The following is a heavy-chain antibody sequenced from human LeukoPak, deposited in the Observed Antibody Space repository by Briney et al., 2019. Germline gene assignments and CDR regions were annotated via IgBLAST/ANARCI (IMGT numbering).Heavy chain of an antibody. CDR3: ARGATISETGYFDF. V-gene: IGHV4-34*01. CDR1: GGSFSRYY. CDR2: IDHRGDT. Sequence: PSETLSLTCAVYGGSFSRYYWSWIRQSPGKGQEWIAEIDHRGDTNYNPSVKSRVTISVDTSKNQFSLRGRSLSAADTAVYYCARGATISETGYFDFWGQGTLVTVSS. J-gene: IGHJ4*03. D-gene: IGHD5-24*01.